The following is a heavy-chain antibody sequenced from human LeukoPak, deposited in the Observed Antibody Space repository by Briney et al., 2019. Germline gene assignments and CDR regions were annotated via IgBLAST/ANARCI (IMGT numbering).Heavy chain of an antibody. V-gene: IGHV1-8*01. D-gene: IGHD3-10*01. J-gene: IGHJ5*02. CDR3: ARSGSWFGESFNWFDP. CDR2: MNPNSGNT. CDR1: GYTFTSYD. Sequence: ASVKVSCNASGYTFTSYDINWVRQATGQGLEWMGWMNPNSGNTGYAQKFQGRVTMTRNTSISTAYMELSSLRSEDTAVYYCARSGSWFGESFNWFDPWGQGTLVTVSS.